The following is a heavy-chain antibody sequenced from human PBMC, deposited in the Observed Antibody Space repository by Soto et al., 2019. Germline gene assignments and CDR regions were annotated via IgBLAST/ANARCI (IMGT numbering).Heavy chain of an antibody. D-gene: IGHD3-10*01. CDR3: AKDTDMVRGVIRAPTYFDY. CDR2: ISGSGGST. Sequence: EVQLLESGGGLVQPGGSLRLSCAASGFTFSSYAMSWVRQAPGKGLEWVSAISGSGGSTYYADSVKGRFTISRDNSKNTLYLQMNSLSSEDTAVYYCAKDTDMVRGVIRAPTYFDYWGQGTLVTVSS. J-gene: IGHJ4*02. V-gene: IGHV3-23*01. CDR1: GFTFSSYA.